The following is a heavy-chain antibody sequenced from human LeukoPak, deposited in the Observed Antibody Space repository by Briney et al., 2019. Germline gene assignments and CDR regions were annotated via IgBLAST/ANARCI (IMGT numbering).Heavy chain of an antibody. CDR2: ASNSGNT. J-gene: IGHJ4*02. V-gene: IGHV4-59*08. Sequence: PSETLSLTCSFSGGSIRNYYWTWIRQPPGKGLDGIGHASNSGNTKYNLSIKSRVTISIDTSKKHFSLNLSSVSAADTAVYYCASRAFYDSSGLDFWGQGILVTVSS. D-gene: IGHD3-22*01. CDR1: GGSIRNYY. CDR3: ASRAFYDSSGLDF.